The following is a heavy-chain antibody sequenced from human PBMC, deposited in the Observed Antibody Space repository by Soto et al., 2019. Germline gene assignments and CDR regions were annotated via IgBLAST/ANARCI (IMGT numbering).Heavy chain of an antibody. D-gene: IGHD6-13*01. CDR2: INAGNGNT. Sequence: ASVKVSCKASGYTFTSYAMHWVRQAPGQRLEWMGWINAGNGNTKYSQKFQGRVTMTRDTSMSTAYMELSRLRSDDTAVYYCALAAAAGTTSSDAIDIWGQGTMVTVSS. CDR1: GYTFTSYA. V-gene: IGHV1-3*01. CDR3: ALAAAAGTTSSDAIDI. J-gene: IGHJ3*02.